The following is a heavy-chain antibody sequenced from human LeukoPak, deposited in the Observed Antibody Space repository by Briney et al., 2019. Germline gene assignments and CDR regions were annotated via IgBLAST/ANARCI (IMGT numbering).Heavy chain of an antibody. D-gene: IGHD3-9*01. Sequence: GGSLRLSCAASGFTFSSYAMHWVRQAPGKGLERVAVISYDGSNKYYADSVKGRFTISRDNSKNTLYLQMNSLRAEDTAVYYCAREIRERYFDWLTGFYWGQGTLVTVSS. CDR1: GFTFSSYA. J-gene: IGHJ4*02. CDR3: AREIRERYFDWLTGFY. CDR2: ISYDGSNK. V-gene: IGHV3-30*04.